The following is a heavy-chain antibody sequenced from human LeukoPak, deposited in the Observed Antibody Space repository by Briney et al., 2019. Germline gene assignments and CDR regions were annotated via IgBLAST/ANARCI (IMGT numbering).Heavy chain of an antibody. CDR2: IDDDGRDT. CDR3: ARGMLSSAGYHWYYYMDV. CDR1: GFTSGNYW. D-gene: IGHD3-3*01. V-gene: IGHV3-74*01. J-gene: IGHJ6*03. Sequence: PGGSLRLSCVASGFTSGNYWMHWVRQAPGKGPEWVSRIDDDGRDTHYAESVKGGFTISRDNAKNTLYMQMNSLRGEETGVYYCARGMLSSAGYHWYYYMDVWGKGTMVTVSS.